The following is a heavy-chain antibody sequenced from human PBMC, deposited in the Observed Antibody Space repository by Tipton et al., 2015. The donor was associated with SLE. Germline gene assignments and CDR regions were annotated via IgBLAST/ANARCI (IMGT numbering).Heavy chain of an antibody. J-gene: IGHJ3*02. Sequence: TLPLTCTVTGGSISDFYWNWIRQSPGKGLEWIGYIYYTGRTNYNPSLERRVTISLDTSKNQFSLELSSVTAADTAVYYCTRRGDTYGYRAFDIWGQGTTVSVST. D-gene: IGHD5-18*01. V-gene: IGHV4-59*12. CDR2: IYYTGRT. CDR1: GGSISDFY. CDR3: TRRGDTYGYRAFDI.